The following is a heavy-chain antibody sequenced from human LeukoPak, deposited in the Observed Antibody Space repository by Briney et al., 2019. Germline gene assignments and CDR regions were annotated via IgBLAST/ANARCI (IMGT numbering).Heavy chain of an antibody. D-gene: IGHD2-8*01. J-gene: IGHJ2*01. CDR1: GGSIRSYY. CDR3: ARTRTDIGQMVYESYFDL. CDR2: IYYSGTT. Sequence: PSETLSLTCTASGGSIRSYYWSWIRQPPGKGLEWIGYIYYSGTTNSNPSLKSRVTISVDTAKSQFSLKLNSVTAADTAVYYCARTRTDIGQMVYESYFDLWGRGTLVTVSS. V-gene: IGHV4-59*01.